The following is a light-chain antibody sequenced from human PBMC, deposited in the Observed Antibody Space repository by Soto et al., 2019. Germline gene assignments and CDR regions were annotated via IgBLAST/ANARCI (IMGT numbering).Light chain of an antibody. Sequence: EIVLTQSPATLSLSPGERATLSCRASQSVGNYLGWYQQRPGQAPRLLIYDASERAAGIPARFSGSGSGTDFTLTINSLEPEDFALDYCHHRYTWPRAFGQGTRLEIK. CDR3: HHRYTWPRA. J-gene: IGKJ5*01. CDR2: DAS. CDR1: QSVGNY. V-gene: IGKV3-11*01.